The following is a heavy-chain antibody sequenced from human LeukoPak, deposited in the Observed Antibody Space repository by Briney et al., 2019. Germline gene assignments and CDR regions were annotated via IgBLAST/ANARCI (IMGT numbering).Heavy chain of an antibody. J-gene: IGHJ4*02. Sequence: GGSLRLACAASGFAFSTYWMSWVRQAPGKGLEWVANIKEDGSEKYYGDSVKGRFTISRDNAKNSLYLEMNSLRVEDTAVYYCARDSSGYQWGQGTLVTVSS. V-gene: IGHV3-7*01. CDR2: IKEDGSEK. D-gene: IGHD3-22*01. CDR3: ARDSSGYQ. CDR1: GFAFSTYW.